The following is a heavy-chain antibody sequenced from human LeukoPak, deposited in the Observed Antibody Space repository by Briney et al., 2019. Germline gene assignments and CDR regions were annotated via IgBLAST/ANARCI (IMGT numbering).Heavy chain of an antibody. Sequence: GGSLRLSCAASGATFSTYAMTWVRQTPGKGLEWVSAITGSGVSTFYADSVEGRFTISRDNSKNTLFLQMNSLRAEDTAVYYCAKGVVGVTSPNSLDYWGQGTLVTVSS. J-gene: IGHJ4*02. D-gene: IGHD1-26*01. CDR3: AKGVVGVTSPNSLDY. V-gene: IGHV3-23*01. CDR1: GATFSTYA. CDR2: ITGSGVST.